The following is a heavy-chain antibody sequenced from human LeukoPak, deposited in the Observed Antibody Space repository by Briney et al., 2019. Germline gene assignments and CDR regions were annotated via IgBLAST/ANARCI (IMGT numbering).Heavy chain of an antibody. D-gene: IGHD2-15*01. CDR1: GGSIATDY. J-gene: IGHJ4*02. Sequence: SETLSLTCIVPGGSIATDYWSWMRQPPGKGLEWIGSIYYSGSTTYNPSLRGRVTISLDTSKNQFSLKLSSVTAADTAVYYCARDGGSDWGQGTLVTVSS. CDR2: IYYSGST. V-gene: IGHV4-59*01. CDR3: ARDGGSD.